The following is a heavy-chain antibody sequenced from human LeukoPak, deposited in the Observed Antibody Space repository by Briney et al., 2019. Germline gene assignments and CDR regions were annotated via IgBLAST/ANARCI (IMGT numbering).Heavy chain of an antibody. CDR1: GNTFTGYY. J-gene: IGHJ4*02. D-gene: IGHD3-22*01. CDR3: ARLLYHYDSSGYYVDY. CDR2: INPHSVGT. V-gene: IGHV1-2*02. Sequence: GTSVKVSCTTSGNTFTGYYMHWVRQAPVQGLEWMGGINPHSVGTNYAQKCQGRVTISRGTTLSTASMERRGLRSVDTAAYFCARLLYHYDSSGYYVDYWGQGTLVTVA.